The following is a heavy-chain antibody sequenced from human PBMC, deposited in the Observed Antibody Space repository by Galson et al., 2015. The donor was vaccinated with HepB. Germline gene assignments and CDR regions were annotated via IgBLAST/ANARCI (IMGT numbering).Heavy chain of an antibody. CDR2: ISDSSSII. D-gene: IGHD6-19*01. J-gene: IGHJ6*02. CDR1: GFTFSRNS. V-gene: IGHV3-48*02. Sequence: SLRLSCAASGFTFSRNSMNWVRQAPGKGLEWIAYISDSSSIIYCAGSVKGRFTISRDNAKDSLYLQMNSLRDEDTAVYYCARDGKYWLVRPGYYYGMDVWGQGTTVIVSS. CDR3: ARDGKYWLVRPGYYYGMDV.